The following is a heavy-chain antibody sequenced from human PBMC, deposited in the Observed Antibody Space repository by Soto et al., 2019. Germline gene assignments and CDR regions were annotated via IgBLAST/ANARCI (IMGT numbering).Heavy chain of an antibody. D-gene: IGHD3-3*01. CDR3: ARHTFGGAYDFCH. Sequence: EVQLVESGGGLVRPGGSLRLSCVASGFTVTNLYMNWVRQAPGKGLEWVSVISSGGRTYYAASVTGRFTISTDNSKNTLYLDMNSLRAGDTAVYYCARHTFGGAYDFCHGGQGTLVPVSS. J-gene: IGHJ4*02. CDR2: ISSGGRT. CDR1: GFTVTNLY. V-gene: IGHV3-66*04.